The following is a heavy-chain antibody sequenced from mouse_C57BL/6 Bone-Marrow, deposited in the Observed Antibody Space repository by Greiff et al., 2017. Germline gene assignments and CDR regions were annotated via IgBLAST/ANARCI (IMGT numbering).Heavy chain of an antibody. J-gene: IGHJ2*01. D-gene: IGHD1-1*01. V-gene: IGHV1-81*01. CDR2: IYPRSGNT. CDR3: ARDYYGSSYSYYFDY. CDR1: GYTFTSYG. Sequence: QVQLQQSGAELARPGASVKLSCKASGYTFTSYGISWVKQRTGQGLEWIGEIYPRSGNTYYNEKFKGKATLTADKSSSTAYMELRSLTSEDSAVYFCARDYYGSSYSYYFDYWGQGTTLTVSS.